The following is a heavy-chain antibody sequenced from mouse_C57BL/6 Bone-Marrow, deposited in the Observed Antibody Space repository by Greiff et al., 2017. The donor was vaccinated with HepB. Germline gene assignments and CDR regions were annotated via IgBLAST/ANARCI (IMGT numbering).Heavy chain of an antibody. CDR3: ATPYYGSSYFDY. D-gene: IGHD1-1*01. Sequence: DVKVEESGGGLVKPGGSMKLSCAASGFTFSSYAMSWVRQTPEKRLEWVATISDGGSYTYYPDNVKGRFTISRDNAKNNLYLQMSHLKSEDTAMYYCATPYYGSSYFDYWGQGTTLTVSS. CDR1: GFTFSSYA. V-gene: IGHV5-4*03. J-gene: IGHJ2*01. CDR2: ISDGGSYT.